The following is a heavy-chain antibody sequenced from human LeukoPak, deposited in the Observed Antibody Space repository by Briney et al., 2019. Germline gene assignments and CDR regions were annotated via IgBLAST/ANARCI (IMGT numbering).Heavy chain of an antibody. J-gene: IGHJ4*02. D-gene: IGHD4-17*01. CDR2: INRNSGGT. CDR1: GYTFTGYY. CDR3: ARDRDGDVTPFDY. V-gene: IGHV1-2*02. Sequence: ASVKVSCKASGYTFTGYYMYRVRQAPGQGLEWMGWINRNSGGTTYAQKFQGRVTMTRDTTISTDYMELSRLRSDDTAVYYCARDRDGDVTPFDYWGQGPRVTVSS.